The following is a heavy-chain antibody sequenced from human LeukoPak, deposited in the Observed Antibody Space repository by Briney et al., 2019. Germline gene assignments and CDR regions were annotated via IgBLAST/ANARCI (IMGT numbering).Heavy chain of an antibody. CDR2: IYYSGST. CDR3: ARTELGYAFDI. J-gene: IGHJ3*02. V-gene: IGHV4-39*07. D-gene: IGHD3-10*01. CDR1: GGSISSSSYY. Sequence: SETLSLTCTVSGGSISSSSYYWGWIRQPPGKGLEWIGSIYYSGSTYYNPSLKSRVTISVDTSKNQFSLKLSSVTAADTAVYYCARTELGYAFDIWGQGTMVTVSS.